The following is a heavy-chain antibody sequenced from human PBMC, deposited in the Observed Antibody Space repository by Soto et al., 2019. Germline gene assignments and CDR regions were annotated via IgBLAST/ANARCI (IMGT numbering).Heavy chain of an antibody. CDR2: IYWDDDK. V-gene: IGHV2-5*02. J-gene: IGHJ4*02. CDR3: AHDDYYGSGSQTFYLAY. CDR1: GFSLTTRGMG. Sequence: QITLKESGPALVKPTQTLTLTCTFSGFSLTTRGMGVGWIRQPPGKALECLALIYWDDDKRYNPSLRSKLTITKDTSKNQVVLTMTNVDPVDTATYYCAHDDYYGSGSQTFYLAYWGQGSLVTVSS. D-gene: IGHD3-10*01.